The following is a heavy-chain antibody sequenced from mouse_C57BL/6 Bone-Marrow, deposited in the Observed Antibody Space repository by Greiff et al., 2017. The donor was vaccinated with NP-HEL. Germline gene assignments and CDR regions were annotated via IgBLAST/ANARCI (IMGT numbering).Heavy chain of an antibody. CDR1: GFTFSSYA. CDR2: ISDGGSYT. D-gene: IGHD4-1*01. V-gene: IGHV5-4*01. CDR3: ARDELGRPDY. J-gene: IGHJ2*01. Sequence: EVKLQESGGGLVKPGGSLKLSCAASGFTFSSYAMSWVRQTPEKRLEWVATISDGGSYTYYPDNVKGRFTISRDNAKNNLYLQMTHLKSEDTAMYYCARDELGRPDYWGQGTTLTVSS.